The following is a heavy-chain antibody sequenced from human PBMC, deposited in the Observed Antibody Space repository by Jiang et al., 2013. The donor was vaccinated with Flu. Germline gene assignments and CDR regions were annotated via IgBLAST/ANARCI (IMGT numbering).Heavy chain of an antibody. Sequence: GAEVKKPGESLKISCEGSGYSFTSSWIAWVRQMPGKGLEWVGLVFPMDSDIRYSPSFQGQVTISANNSISTAYLQWSSLKASDTAIYYCARHKAGAGWGEFLFDFWGQGTLVTVSS. V-gene: IGHV5-51*01. CDR1: GYSFTSSW. J-gene: IGHJ4*02. D-gene: IGHD3-10*01. CDR2: VFPMDSDI. CDR3: ARHKAGAGWGEFLFDF.